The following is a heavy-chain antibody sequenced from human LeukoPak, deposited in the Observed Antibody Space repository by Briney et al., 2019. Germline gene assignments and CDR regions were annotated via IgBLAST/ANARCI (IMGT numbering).Heavy chain of an antibody. Sequence: GRSLRLSCAASGFTFDDYAMHWVRQAPGKGLEWVSGISWNSGSIGYADSVKGRFTISRDNAKNFLYLQMNSLRAEDTALYYCAKDIAAAGTPFFDYWGQGALVTVSS. D-gene: IGHD6-13*01. CDR3: AKDIAAAGTPFFDY. V-gene: IGHV3-9*01. CDR2: ISWNSGSI. J-gene: IGHJ4*02. CDR1: GFTFDDYA.